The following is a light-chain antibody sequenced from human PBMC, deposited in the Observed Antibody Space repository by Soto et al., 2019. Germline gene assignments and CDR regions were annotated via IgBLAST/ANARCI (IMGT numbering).Light chain of an antibody. CDR1: QSVSSSY. CDR3: QQYNNWRT. CDR2: GVS. V-gene: IGKV3-15*01. J-gene: IGKJ1*01. Sequence: EIVLTQSPGTLSLSPGERATLSCRASQSVSSSYLAWYQQKPGQAPSLLIYGVSTRATGIPTRFSGSGSGRQFTLTISSLQSEDFAVYYCQQYNNWRTCGQGTKGDIK.